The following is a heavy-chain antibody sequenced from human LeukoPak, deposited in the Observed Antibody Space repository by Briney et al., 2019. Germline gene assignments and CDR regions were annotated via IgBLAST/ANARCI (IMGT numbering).Heavy chain of an antibody. J-gene: IGHJ4*02. Sequence: GASVKVSCKASGYTFTSYGISWVRQAPGQGLEWMGWISAYNGNTNYAQKLQGRVTMTTDTSTSTAYMELRSLRSDDTAVYYCARSLLDDGGYYWLDYWGQGTLVTVSS. V-gene: IGHV1-18*01. CDR2: ISAYNGNT. CDR1: GYTFTSYG. CDR3: ARSLLDDGGYYWLDY. D-gene: IGHD3-22*01.